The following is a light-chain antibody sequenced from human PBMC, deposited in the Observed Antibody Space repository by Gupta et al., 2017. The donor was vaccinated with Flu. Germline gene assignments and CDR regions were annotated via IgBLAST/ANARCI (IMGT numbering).Light chain of an antibody. Sequence: QSALTQPVSVSGSPGQSITMSCTGTSSDLAGFDYVSWYQHHPGKVPKLIIYEVTDRPSGVSNRFSGSKSGNTASLTISGLQAEDEAYYYCSSYTTTSTMFGGGTKLTVL. CDR3: SSYTTTSTM. CDR1: SSDLAGFDY. CDR2: EVT. V-gene: IGLV2-14*01. J-gene: IGLJ3*02.